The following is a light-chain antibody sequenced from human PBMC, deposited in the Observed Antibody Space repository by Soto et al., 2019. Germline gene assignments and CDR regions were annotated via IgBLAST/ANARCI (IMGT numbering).Light chain of an antibody. CDR2: EVS. CDR3: SSYTSSSTLV. J-gene: IGLJ2*01. CDR1: SSDVGGYDY. V-gene: IGLV2-14*01. Sequence: QSALTQPPSASGSPGQSVTISCTGTSSDVGGYDYVSWYQQYPGKAPKLMIYEVSNRPSGVSNRFSGSKSGNTASLTISGLQAEDEADYYCSSYTSSSTLVFGGGTKLTVL.